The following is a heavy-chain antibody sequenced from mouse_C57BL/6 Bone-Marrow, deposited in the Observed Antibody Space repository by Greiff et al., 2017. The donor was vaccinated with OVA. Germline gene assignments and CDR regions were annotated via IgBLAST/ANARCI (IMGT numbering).Heavy chain of an antibody. J-gene: IGHJ3*01. CDR1: GYAFSSYW. CDR2: IYPGDGDT. D-gene: IGHD2-3*01. Sequence: QVQLQQSGAELVKPGASVKISCKASGYAFSSYWMNWVKQRPGKGLEWIGQIYPGDGDTNYNGKFKGKATLTADKSSSTAYMQLSSLTSEDSAVYFCASLYDGYYRGFAYWGQGTLVTVSA. V-gene: IGHV1-80*01. CDR3: ASLYDGYYRGFAY.